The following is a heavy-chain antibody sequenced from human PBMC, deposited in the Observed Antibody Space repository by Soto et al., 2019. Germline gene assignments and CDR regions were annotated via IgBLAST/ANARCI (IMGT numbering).Heavy chain of an antibody. CDR1: GGSISSSSYY. Sequence: SETLSLTCTVSGGSISSSSYYWGWIRQPPGKGLEWIGSIYYSGSTYYNPSLKSRVTISVDTSKNQFSLKLSSVTAADTAVYYCARTLTIFGVVKGFDPWGQGTLVTVSS. D-gene: IGHD3-3*01. J-gene: IGHJ5*02. CDR3: ARTLTIFGVVKGFDP. V-gene: IGHV4-39*01. CDR2: IYYSGST.